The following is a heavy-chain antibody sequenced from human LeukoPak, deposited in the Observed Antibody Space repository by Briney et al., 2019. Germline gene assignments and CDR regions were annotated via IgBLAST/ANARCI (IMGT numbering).Heavy chain of an antibody. CDR2: IYYSGST. CDR3: ARTPTAYYDSSGYYDY. CDR1: GGSIISYF. J-gene: IGHJ4*02. D-gene: IGHD3-22*01. V-gene: IGHV4-59*01. Sequence: SETLSLTCTVSGGSIISYFWAWIRQPPGKGLEWIGYIYYSGSTNYNPSLKSRVTISVDTSKNQFSLKLSSVTAADTAVYYCARTPTAYYDSSGYYDYWGQGTLVTVSS.